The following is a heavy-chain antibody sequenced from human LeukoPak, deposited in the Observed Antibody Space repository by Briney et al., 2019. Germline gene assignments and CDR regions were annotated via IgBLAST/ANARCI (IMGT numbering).Heavy chain of an antibody. CDR2: ISTSGGST. CDR1: RFTVGSYA. V-gene: IGHV3-23*01. Sequence: GGSLRLSCAASRFTVGSYAMSWVRQAPGKGLEWVSAISTSGGSTYYADSVRGRFTISRDISKNTLYLQMSSLRVEDTAVYYCAKDERGEYYDILTGYYPQTFDYWGQGTLVTVSS. CDR3: AKDERGEYYDILTGYYPQTFDY. D-gene: IGHD3-9*01. J-gene: IGHJ4*02.